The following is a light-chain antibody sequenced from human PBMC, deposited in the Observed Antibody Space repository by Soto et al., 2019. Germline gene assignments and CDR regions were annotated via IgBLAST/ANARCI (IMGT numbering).Light chain of an antibody. CDR3: QQRSNGPLT. J-gene: IGKJ4*01. CDR2: DAS. CDR1: QSVSSF. V-gene: IGKV3-11*01. Sequence: EVVLTQSPATLSLSPGERATLSCRASQSVSSFLACYQQKPGQAPRLLIYDASNRATGIPTRFSGSGSGTDFSITISSLESEDFAVYYCQQRSNGPLTFGGGTKVEIK.